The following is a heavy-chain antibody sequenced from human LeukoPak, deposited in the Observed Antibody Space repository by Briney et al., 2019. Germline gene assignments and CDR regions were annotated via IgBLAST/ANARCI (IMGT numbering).Heavy chain of an antibody. CDR1: GYTFTVYY. Sequence: ASVKVSCRASGYTFTVYYMHWVRQAPGQGLEWMGWIDPNSGGTNYAQKFRGRVTMTRDTSISTAYMELSRLRSDDTAVYYCALFGVVTLFDYWGQGTLVTVSS. V-gene: IGHV1-2*02. CDR2: IDPNSGGT. D-gene: IGHD3-3*01. CDR3: ALFGVVTLFDY. J-gene: IGHJ4*02.